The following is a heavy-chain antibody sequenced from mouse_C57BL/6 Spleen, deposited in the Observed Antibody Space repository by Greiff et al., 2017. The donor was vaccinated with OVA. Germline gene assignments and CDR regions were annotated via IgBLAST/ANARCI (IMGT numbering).Heavy chain of an antibody. J-gene: IGHJ2*01. CDR3: ARSDGYYLDY. D-gene: IGHD2-3*01. CDR2: ISNGGGST. Sequence: EVKVEESGGGLVQPGGSLKLSCAASGFTFSDYYMYWVRQTPEKRLEWVAYISNGGGSTYYPDTVKGRFTISRDNAKNTLYLQMSRLKSEDTAMYYCARSDGYYLDYWGQGTTLTVSS. CDR1: GFTFSDYY. V-gene: IGHV5-12*01.